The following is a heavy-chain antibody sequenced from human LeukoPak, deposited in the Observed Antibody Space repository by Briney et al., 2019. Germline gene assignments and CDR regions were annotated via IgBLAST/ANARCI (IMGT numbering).Heavy chain of an antibody. J-gene: IGHJ4*02. CDR1: GASIRSSVPITSSMLY. CDR3: VRHAHNPTFDF. CDR2: ISYSGGT. V-gene: IGHV4-39*01. Sequence: SGTLSLTCTVSGASIRSSVPITSSMLYWAWVRQPPGKGLEWIGDISYSGGTYYNPSLRSRVTISEDTSKNQFSLKLSSVTAADTAIYYCVRHAHNPTFDFWGQGTLVTVSS. D-gene: IGHD1-14*01.